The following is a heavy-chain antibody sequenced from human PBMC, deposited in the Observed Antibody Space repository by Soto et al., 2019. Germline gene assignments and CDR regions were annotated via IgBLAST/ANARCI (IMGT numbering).Heavy chain of an antibody. D-gene: IGHD3-3*01. CDR1: VYSFDNYC. Sequence: GESLKISCKGSVYSFDNYCIGWLRQMPVKGLEWMAIIYPCDSDRRYSPSFQGQVTISADQSISTAYLQWSSLKASDTANYYCVRSRSSDYYYGMDIWGQGTTVTLSS. V-gene: IGHV5-51*01. CDR3: VRSRSSDYYYGMDI. J-gene: IGHJ6*02. CDR2: IYPCDSDR.